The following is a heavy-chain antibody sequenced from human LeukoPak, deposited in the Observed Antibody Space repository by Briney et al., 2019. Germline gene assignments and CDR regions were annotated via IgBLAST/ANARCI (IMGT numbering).Heavy chain of an antibody. Sequence: GGSLRLSCAASGFAISDYSMNWVRQVPGKGREWVSYISSSSNKVYYADSVKGRFTISRDNAKNSLFLQMNSLRADDTAVYYCARNFYCGGDCAISYFDYWGQGTLVTVSS. V-gene: IGHV3-48*01. CDR2: ISSSSNKV. D-gene: IGHD2-21*02. CDR1: GFAISDYS. J-gene: IGHJ4*02. CDR3: ARNFYCGGDCAISYFDY.